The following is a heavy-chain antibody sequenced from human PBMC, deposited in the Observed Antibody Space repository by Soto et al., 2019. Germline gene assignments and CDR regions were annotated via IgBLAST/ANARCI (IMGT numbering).Heavy chain of an antibody. CDR3: ASFSVDYGDSEEGHYYYYGMDV. Sequence: PSETLSLTCTVSGGSISSSSYYWGWIRQPPGKGLEWIGSIYYSGSTYYNPSLKSRVTISVDTSKNQFSLKLSSVTAADTAVYYCASFSVDYGDSEEGHYYYYGMDVWGQGTTVTVSS. D-gene: IGHD4-17*01. J-gene: IGHJ6*02. V-gene: IGHV4-39*01. CDR2: IYYSGST. CDR1: GGSISSSSYY.